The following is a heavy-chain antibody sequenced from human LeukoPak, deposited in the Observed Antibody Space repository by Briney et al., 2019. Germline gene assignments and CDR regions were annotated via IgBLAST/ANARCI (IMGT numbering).Heavy chain of an antibody. V-gene: IGHV3-23*01. CDR2: ISGSGGSP. D-gene: IGHD6-13*01. J-gene: IGHJ4*02. Sequence: GGSLRLSCAASGFTFSSYAMSGVRQAPGKGREGVSAISGSGGSPYYADSVKGRFTISRDNSKNTLYLQMNSLRDEDTAVYYCAKLKGIRAATNNDYWGQGTLVTVSS. CDR1: GFTFSSYA. CDR3: AKLKGIRAATNNDY.